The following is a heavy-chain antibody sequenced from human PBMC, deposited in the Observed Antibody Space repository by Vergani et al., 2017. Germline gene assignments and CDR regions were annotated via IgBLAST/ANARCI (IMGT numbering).Heavy chain of an antibody. CDR1: GASIRSSNYY. Sequence: QLQLQESGPGLVKPSATLSLTCSVSGASIRSSNYYWGWIRQPPGKGLEWIASIYYSGSTYYNPSLKSRVTISVDTSKNQFSLKLRFVTAADTAVYFCAGHSTVEWLVKLGWIDPWGQGILVTVSS. CDR3: AGHSTVEWLVKLGWIDP. CDR2: IYYSGST. D-gene: IGHD6-19*01. J-gene: IGHJ5*02. V-gene: IGHV4-39*01.